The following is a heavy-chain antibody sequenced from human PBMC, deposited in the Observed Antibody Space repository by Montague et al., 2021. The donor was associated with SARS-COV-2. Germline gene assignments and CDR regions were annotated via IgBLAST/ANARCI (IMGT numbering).Heavy chain of an antibody. CDR3: ARWDPQTLTMIGLRGKSASDY. CDR2: INHSGTT. D-gene: IGHD4-23*01. V-gene: IGHV4-34*01. J-gene: IGHJ4*02. Sequence: SETLSLTCAVYGGSFSGYYWTWIRQSPGKGLEWIAEINHSGTTNYNFNPSLRSRVTISVDTSKSQFSLKLNPVTAADTGVYYCARWDPQTLTMIGLRGKSASDYWGQGTLVTVSS. CDR1: GGSFSGYY.